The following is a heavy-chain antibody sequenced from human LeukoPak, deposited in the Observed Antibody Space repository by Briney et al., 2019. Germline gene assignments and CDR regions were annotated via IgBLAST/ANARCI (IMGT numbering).Heavy chain of an antibody. V-gene: IGHV4-59*01. Sequence: SETLSLTCTVSGASISSSYWSWIRQPPTKRPEWIGFIYYSGSTNSNPSLKSRVTISADTSKNQFSLKLSSVTAADTAIYYCVRGNYDSRGYSNAFDIWGQGAKVTVSS. J-gene: IGHJ3*02. CDR2: IYYSGST. CDR3: VRGNYDSRGYSNAFDI. D-gene: IGHD3-22*01. CDR1: GASISSSY.